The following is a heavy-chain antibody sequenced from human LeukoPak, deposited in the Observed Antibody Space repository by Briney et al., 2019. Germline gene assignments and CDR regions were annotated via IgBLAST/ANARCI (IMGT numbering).Heavy chain of an antibody. CDR1: GLPFRDYY. V-gene: IGHV3-11*01. CDR2: ISASGNII. Sequence: GGSLRLSCAASGLPFRDYYFSWVRQAPGQGPEWLSFISASGNIIHYEDSVKGRFTISRDDAKNSVFLQMDSLRTEDTALYYCARHMVITPFDSWGQGTLVTVSS. CDR3: ARHMVITPFDS. D-gene: IGHD4/OR15-4a*01. J-gene: IGHJ4*02.